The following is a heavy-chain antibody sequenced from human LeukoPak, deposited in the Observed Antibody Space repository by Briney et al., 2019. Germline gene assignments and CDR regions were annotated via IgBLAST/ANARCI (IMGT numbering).Heavy chain of an antibody. J-gene: IGHJ6*03. CDR1: GYSFTDSW. CDR3: GRHVCGRTACHWPYYFMDV. V-gene: IGHV5-51*01. CDR2: IYPGDSDT. Sequence: GESLKISCQASGYSFTDSWIGWVRHTPAKGLGWMGIIYPGDSDTAYSPSFQGQVTISADRSINTAYLQWSSLKPSDTGVYYCGRHVCGRTACHWPYYFMDVWGIGSTVIVSS. D-gene: IGHD1-14*01.